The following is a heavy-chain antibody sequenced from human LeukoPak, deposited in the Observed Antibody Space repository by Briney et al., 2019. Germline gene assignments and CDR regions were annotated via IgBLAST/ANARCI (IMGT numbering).Heavy chain of an antibody. CDR1: GFTFSNYA. J-gene: IGHJ5*02. V-gene: IGHV3-23*01. CDR3: AKSPYVGDHGGPSA. Sequence: GGSLRLSCAASGFTFSNYAMSWDRQTPEKGLEWVSAVTDSGGDTFYAASVKGRFTISRDDSKNTLFLQMNSLRVEDTAVYYCAKSPYVGDHGGPSAWGQGTLVTVSS. D-gene: IGHD4-23*01. CDR2: VTDSGGDT.